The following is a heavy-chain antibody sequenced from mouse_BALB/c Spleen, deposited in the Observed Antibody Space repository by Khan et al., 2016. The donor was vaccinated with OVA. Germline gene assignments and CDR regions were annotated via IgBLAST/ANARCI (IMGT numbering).Heavy chain of an antibody. CDR2: ISSGGDYT. D-gene: IGHD4-1*01. V-gene: IGHV5-6*01. Sequence: EVQLQESGGDLVKPGGSLKLSCAASGFTFSNYGMSWVRQTPDKRLEWVATISSGGDYTYYPDSVKGRFIISRDNAKNTLYLQMSSLKSEDTAMYYCASHLTGSFAYWGQGTLVTVSA. CDR1: GFTFSNYG. J-gene: IGHJ3*01. CDR3: ASHLTGSFAY.